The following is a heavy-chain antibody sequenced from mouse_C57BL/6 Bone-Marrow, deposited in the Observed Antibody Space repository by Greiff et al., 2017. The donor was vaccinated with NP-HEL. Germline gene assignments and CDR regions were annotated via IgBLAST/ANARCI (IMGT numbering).Heavy chain of an antibody. CDR1: GYTFTSYW. CDR3: ARWGGFDY. Sequence: QVQLQQPGAELVKPGASVKMSCKASGYTFTSYWITWVKQRPGQGLEWIGDIYPGSGSTNYNEKFKSKATLTVDTSSSPAYMQLSRLTSEASAVYYCARWGGFDYGGQGTTLTVTA. CDR2: IYPGSGST. V-gene: IGHV1-55*01. J-gene: IGHJ2*01.